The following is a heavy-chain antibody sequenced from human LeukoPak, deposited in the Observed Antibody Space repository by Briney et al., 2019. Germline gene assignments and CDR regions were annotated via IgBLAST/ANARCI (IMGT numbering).Heavy chain of an antibody. CDR1: GGSISSYY. V-gene: IGHV4-59*01. Sequence: KSSETLSLTCTVSGGSISSYYWSWIRQPPGKGLEWIGYIYYSGSTNYNPSLKSRVTISVDTSKNQFSLQLSSVTAADTAVYYCARVDGGRNDYWGQGTLVTVSS. D-gene: IGHD4-23*01. J-gene: IGHJ4*02. CDR3: ARVDGGRNDY. CDR2: IYYSGST.